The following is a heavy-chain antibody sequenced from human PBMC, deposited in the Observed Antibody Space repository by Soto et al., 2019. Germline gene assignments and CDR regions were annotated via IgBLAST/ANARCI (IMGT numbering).Heavy chain of an antibody. V-gene: IGHV1-69*12. J-gene: IGHJ6*02. CDR2: IIPIFGTA. Sequence: QVQLVQSGAEVKKPGSSVKVSCKASGGTFSSYAISWVRQAPGQGLEWMGGIIPIFGTADYAQKFQGRVTLPAXEXTXTXXRELSSLRSEDTAVYYCASHSGSSPEGRYYYGMDVWGQGTTVTVSS. CDR3: ASHSGSSPEGRYYYGMDV. D-gene: IGHD1-26*01. CDR1: GGTFSSYA.